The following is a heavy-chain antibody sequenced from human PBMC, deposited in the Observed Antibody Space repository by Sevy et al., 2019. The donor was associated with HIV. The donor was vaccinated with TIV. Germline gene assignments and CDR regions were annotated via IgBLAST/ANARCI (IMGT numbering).Heavy chain of an antibody. V-gene: IGHV3-21*01. Sequence: GGSLRLSCAASGFTFSSYSMNWVRQAPGKGLEWVSSISSSSSYIYYADSVTGRFTISRDNAKNSLYLQMNSLRAEDTAVYYCARDVVQVRGVISHYFDYWGQGTLVTVSS. CDR3: ARDVVQVRGVISHYFDY. CDR2: ISSSSSYI. CDR1: GFTFSSYS. D-gene: IGHD3-10*01. J-gene: IGHJ4*02.